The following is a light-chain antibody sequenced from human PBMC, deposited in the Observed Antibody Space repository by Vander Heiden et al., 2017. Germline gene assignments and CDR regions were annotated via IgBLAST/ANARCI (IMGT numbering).Light chain of an antibody. CDR2: DAS. J-gene: IGKJ4*01. Sequence: EIVLTQSPATLSLSPGERATLSCRASQSISTYLAWYQQKPGQAPRLLIYDASIRATGIPARFSGSGTGTDFTLTITSLEPEDLAVYYCQQRSNWPPLTFGGGTKVEIK. V-gene: IGKV3-11*01. CDR3: QQRSNWPPLT. CDR1: QSISTY.